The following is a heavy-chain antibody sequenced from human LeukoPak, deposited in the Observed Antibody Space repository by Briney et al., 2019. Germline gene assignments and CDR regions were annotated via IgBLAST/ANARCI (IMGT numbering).Heavy chain of an antibody. D-gene: IGHD3-9*01. Sequence: ASVKVSCKVSGYTLTELSMHWVRQAPGKGLEWMGGFDPEDGETIYAQKFQGRVTITRNTAISTAYMELSSLTSEDTAVYYCVRGDRDYDILTGYSKSWFDPWGQGTLVTVSS. CDR3: VRGDRDYDILTGYSKSWFDP. J-gene: IGHJ5*02. CDR2: FDPEDGET. V-gene: IGHV1-24*01. CDR1: GYTLTELS.